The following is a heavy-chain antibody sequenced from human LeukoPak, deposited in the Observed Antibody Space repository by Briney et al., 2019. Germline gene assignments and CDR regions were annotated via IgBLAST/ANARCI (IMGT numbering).Heavy chain of an antibody. CDR3: ARDTRAEMGIDS. CDR1: GGSISSGDYY. Sequence: SSETLSLTCTVSGGSISSGDYYWSWIRQPPGKGLEWIGYIYYSGSTYYNPSLKSRVTMSVDTSKNQFSLKLSSVTAADTAVYYCARDTRAEMGIDSWGQGTLVTVSS. V-gene: IGHV4-30-4*08. J-gene: IGHJ4*02. D-gene: IGHD5-24*01. CDR2: IYYSGST.